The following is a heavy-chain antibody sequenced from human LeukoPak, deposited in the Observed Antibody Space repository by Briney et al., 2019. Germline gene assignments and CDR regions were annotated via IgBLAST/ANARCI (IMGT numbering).Heavy chain of an antibody. CDR2: IYYSGST. Sequence: SETLSLTCTVSGGSISSSSYYWGWIRQPPGKGLEWIGSIYYSGSTYYNPSLKSRVTISVDTSKNQFSLKLSSVTAADTAVYYCARVRYYDYVWGSYRYTPFRWFDPWGQGTLVTVSS. CDR3: ARVRYYDYVWGSYRYTPFRWFDP. J-gene: IGHJ5*02. V-gene: IGHV4-39*01. CDR1: GGSISSSSYY. D-gene: IGHD3-16*02.